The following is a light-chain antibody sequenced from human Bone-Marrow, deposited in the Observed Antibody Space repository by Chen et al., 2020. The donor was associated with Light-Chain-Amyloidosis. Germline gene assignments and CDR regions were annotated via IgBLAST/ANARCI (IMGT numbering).Light chain of an antibody. CDR1: DLPTKD. CDR3: QSADSSGTYEVI. Sequence: SYELTQPPSVSVSRGQTARITCPGDDLPTKDEYCYQHKPGQAPVLVIHRDTERPSGISERFSGSSSGTTATLTISGDQAEDEADYHCQSADSSGTYEVIFGGGTKLTVL. V-gene: IGLV3-25*03. CDR2: RDT. J-gene: IGLJ2*01.